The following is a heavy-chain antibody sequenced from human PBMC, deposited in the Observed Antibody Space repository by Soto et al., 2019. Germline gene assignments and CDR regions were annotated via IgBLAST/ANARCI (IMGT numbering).Heavy chain of an antibody. CDR3: ARGLYGSGSPRRYYLDY. V-gene: IGHV3-11*05. Sequence: QVRLVESGGGLVKPGGSLRLSCAASGFIFSDYYMSWIRQAPGKGLEWVSYISSSSSYTNYADSVKGRFTISRDNAXNXXYLQMNSLRAEDTAVYYCARGLYGSGSPRRYYLDYWGQGTLVTVSS. CDR1: GFIFSDYY. D-gene: IGHD3-10*01. J-gene: IGHJ4*02. CDR2: ISSSSSYT.